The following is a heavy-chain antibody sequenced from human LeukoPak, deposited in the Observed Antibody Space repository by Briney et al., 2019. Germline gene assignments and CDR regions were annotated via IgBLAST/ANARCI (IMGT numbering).Heavy chain of an antibody. J-gene: IGHJ5*02. CDR1: GFSFKNYG. Sequence: GGTLRLSCAASGFSFKNYGMSWVRQAPGKGLEWVSAISGIGDSTYYTDSVKGRFTISRDNARNSLYLQMNSLRAEDTAIYYCARVRSYSDAYYDFDPWGQGTLVTVSS. V-gene: IGHV3-23*01. D-gene: IGHD1-26*01. CDR3: ARVRSYSDAYYDFDP. CDR2: ISGIGDST.